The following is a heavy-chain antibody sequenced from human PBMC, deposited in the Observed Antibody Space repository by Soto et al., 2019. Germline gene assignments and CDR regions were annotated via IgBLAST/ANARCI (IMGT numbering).Heavy chain of an antibody. CDR2: ISYDGSNK. V-gene: IGHV3-30*03. J-gene: IGHJ6*03. Sequence: GGSLRLSCAASGFTFSSYGMHWVRQAPGKGLEWVAVISYDGSNKYYADSVKGRFTISRDNSKNTLYLQMNSVRAEDTAVYYWARAGCSGGSCYNYYYYYMDVWGKGTTVTVSS. D-gene: IGHD2-15*01. CDR1: GFTFSSYG. CDR3: ARAGCSGGSCYNYYYYYMDV.